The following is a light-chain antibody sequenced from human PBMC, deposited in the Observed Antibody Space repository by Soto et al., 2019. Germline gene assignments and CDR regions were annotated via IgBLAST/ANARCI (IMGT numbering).Light chain of an antibody. J-gene: IGKJ4*01. Sequence: DIQLTQSPSFLSASVGDRVTITCWASQGINTYLAWYQQKPGKAPKVLIYDASKLHSGVPSRFSGSGSGTEFTLTISSLQPEDFATYFCQQLNTYSSFGGGTKVEIK. CDR1: QGINTY. CDR3: QQLNTYSS. V-gene: IGKV1-9*01. CDR2: DAS.